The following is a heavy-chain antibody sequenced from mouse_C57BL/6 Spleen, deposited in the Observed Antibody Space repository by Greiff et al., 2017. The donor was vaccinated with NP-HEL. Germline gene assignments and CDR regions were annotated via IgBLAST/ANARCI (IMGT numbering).Heavy chain of an antibody. CDR1: GYTFTSYW. CDR2: IDPSDSET. J-gene: IGHJ4*01. Sequence: QVQLQQPGAELVRPGSSVKLSCKASGYTFTSYWMHWVKQRPIQGLEWIGNIDPSDSETHYNQKFKDKATLTVDKSSSTAYMQLSSLTSEDSAVYYCARWVRRDYAMDYWGQGTSVTVSS. D-gene: IGHD2-14*01. CDR3: ARWVRRDYAMDY. V-gene: IGHV1-52*01.